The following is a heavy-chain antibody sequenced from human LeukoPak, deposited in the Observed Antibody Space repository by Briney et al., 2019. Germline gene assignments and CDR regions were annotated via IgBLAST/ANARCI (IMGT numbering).Heavy chain of an antibody. D-gene: IGHD5-12*01. CDR1: GGSISGTDYY. J-gene: IGHJ4*02. V-gene: IGHV4-30-4*01. Sequence: PSETLSLTRSVSGGSISGTDYYWSWIRQPPGKGLEWIGYIHPSGSTSYNPSLKSRITISVDTSMNQFSLKMTSMTAADTAVYYCAGRGYAMAYWGQGSLVTVSS. CDR3: AGRGYAMAY. CDR2: IHPSGST.